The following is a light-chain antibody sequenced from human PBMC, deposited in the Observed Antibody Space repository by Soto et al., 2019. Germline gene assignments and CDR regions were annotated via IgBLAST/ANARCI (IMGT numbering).Light chain of an antibody. CDR3: RQYNTYSTWT. Sequence: DIQMTQSPSTLSASVGDRVTITCRASHSISYFLAWYQQKAGKAPKVLIFDASTLKSGVPSRFSGSGSGTEFTLTISSLQPDDFATYYCRQYNTYSTWTFGQGTKVDIK. CDR1: HSISYF. CDR2: DAS. J-gene: IGKJ1*01. V-gene: IGKV1-5*01.